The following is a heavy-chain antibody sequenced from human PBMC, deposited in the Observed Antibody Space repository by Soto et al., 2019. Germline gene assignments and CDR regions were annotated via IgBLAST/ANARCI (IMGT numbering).Heavy chain of an antibody. CDR1: GYTFTSYD. D-gene: IGHD3-3*01. Sequence: GASVKVSCKASGYTFTSYDINWVRQATGQGLEWMGWMNPNSGNTGYAQKFRGRVTMTRNTSISTAYMELSSLRSEDTAVYYCARSGQVGNWFDPWGQGTLVTVSS. V-gene: IGHV1-8*01. J-gene: IGHJ5*02. CDR2: MNPNSGNT. CDR3: ARSGQVGNWFDP.